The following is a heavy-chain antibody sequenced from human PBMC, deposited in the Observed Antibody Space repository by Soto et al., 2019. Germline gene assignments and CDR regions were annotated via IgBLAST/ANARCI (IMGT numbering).Heavy chain of an antibody. CDR3: ARSYYDSTGLAVDP. D-gene: IGHD3-22*01. CDR2: MYFGGSF. J-gene: IGHJ5*02. CDR1: GASVSHGY. Sequence: QMQLQASGPGLVKPSETLSLTCNVSGASVSHGYWSWIRQPPGKGLEWIGFMYFGGSFNYNPSLTRRATISVETSKNQFSMKLTSVTASDTAVYYCARSYYDSTGLAVDPWGQGTLVTVSS. V-gene: IGHV4-59*02.